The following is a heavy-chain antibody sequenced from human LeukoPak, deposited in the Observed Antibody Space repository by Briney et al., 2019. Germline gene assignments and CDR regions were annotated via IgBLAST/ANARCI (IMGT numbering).Heavy chain of an antibody. D-gene: IGHD5-18*01. CDR1: GFTFSSFG. CDR2: IFPSGGEI. J-gene: IGHJ4*02. Sequence: GGTLRLSCAASGFTFSSFGMSWVRQAPGKGLEWVSSIFPSGGEIHYADSVRGRFTISRDNSKSTLSLQMNSLRAEDTAIYYCATYRQVLLPFESWGQGTLVTVSS. V-gene: IGHV3-23*01. CDR3: ATYRQVLLPFES.